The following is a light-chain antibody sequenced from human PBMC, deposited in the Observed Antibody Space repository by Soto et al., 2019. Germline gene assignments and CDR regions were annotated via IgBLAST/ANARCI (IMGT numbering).Light chain of an antibody. V-gene: IGKV3-11*01. J-gene: IGKJ3*01. Sequence: EVVLTQSPATLSLSPGEGATLSCRASHSIGNFLAWYQQKPGQAPRLLIYATSNRATGIPARFSGSGSGTDFTLTISSLEPEDFAVYYCQQRSSWPFTFGAGTKVDIK. CDR3: QQRSSWPFT. CDR2: ATS. CDR1: HSIGNF.